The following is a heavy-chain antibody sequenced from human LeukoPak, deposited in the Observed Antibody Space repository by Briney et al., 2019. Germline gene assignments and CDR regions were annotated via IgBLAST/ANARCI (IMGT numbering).Heavy chain of an antibody. CDR2: IKQDGSEK. Sequence: PGGSLRLSCAASGFTFSSYWMSWVRQAPGKGLEWVANIKQDGSEKYYVDSVKGRFTISRDNAKNSLYLQMNSLRAEDTAVYYCARGRRRFISSSSISYFDYWGQGTLVTVSS. D-gene: IGHD6-6*01. J-gene: IGHJ4*02. V-gene: IGHV3-7*01. CDR3: ARGRRRFISSSSISYFDY. CDR1: GFTFSSYW.